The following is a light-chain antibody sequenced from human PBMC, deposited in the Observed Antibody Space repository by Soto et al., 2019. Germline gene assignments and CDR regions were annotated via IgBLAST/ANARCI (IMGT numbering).Light chain of an antibody. CDR3: SSYTSSSTA. J-gene: IGLJ2*01. CDR2: DVS. Sequence: QSALTQPASVSGSPGQSITISCTGTSSDVGGYNYVSWYQQHPGKAPKLMIYDVSNRPSGVSNRFSGSKSGNTASLTISGLQAEDEADYYCSSYTSSSTAFGGGTKPTVL. CDR1: SSDVGGYNY. V-gene: IGLV2-14*01.